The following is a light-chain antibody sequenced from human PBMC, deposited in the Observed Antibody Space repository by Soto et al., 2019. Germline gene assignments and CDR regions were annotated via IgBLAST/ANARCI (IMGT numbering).Light chain of an antibody. V-gene: IGKV3-20*01. CDR2: GAS. CDR1: QSVSSTY. Sequence: EIVLTQSPGTLSLSPGERATLSCRASQSVSSTYLAWYQQKPGQAPRLLIYGASSRATGIPDRFSGSGSGTDFTLTISRLEPEAFAVYYCQQYESSHTNFGGGTKVEIK. J-gene: IGKJ4*01. CDR3: QQYESSHTN.